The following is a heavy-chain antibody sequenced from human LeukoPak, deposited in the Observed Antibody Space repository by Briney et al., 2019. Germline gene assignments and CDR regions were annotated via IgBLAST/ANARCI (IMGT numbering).Heavy chain of an antibody. D-gene: IGHD6-13*01. CDR2: IYSGGTT. CDR1: GFTVSDNY. CDR3: ARALAAASHTSFDY. V-gene: IGHV3-66*01. J-gene: IGHJ4*02. Sequence: GGSLRLSCAASGFTVSDNYMSWVRQAPGKGLEWVSIIYSGGTTYYADSVKGRFTISRDISKNTVYLQINSLRAEDTAVYYCARALAAASHTSFDYWGQGTLVTVSS.